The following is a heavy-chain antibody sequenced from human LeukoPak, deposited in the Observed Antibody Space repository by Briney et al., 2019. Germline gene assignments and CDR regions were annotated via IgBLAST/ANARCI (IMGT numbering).Heavy chain of an antibody. CDR1: GGSISSYY. J-gene: IGHJ6*02. D-gene: IGHD2-21*02. CDR3: ARAGTAKYYYYGMDV. V-gene: IGHV4-59*01. Sequence: PSETLSLTYTVSGGSISSYYWSWIRQPPGKGLEWIGNIYYSGSTNYNPSLKSRVTISVDTSRNQFSLKLSSVTAADTAVYYCARAGTAKYYYYGMDVWGQGTTATVSS. CDR2: IYYSGST.